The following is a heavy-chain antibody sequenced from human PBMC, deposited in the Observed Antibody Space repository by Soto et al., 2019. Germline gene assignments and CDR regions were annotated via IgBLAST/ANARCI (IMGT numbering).Heavy chain of an antibody. V-gene: IGHV3-73*01. CDR3: TSPKALGWELHDAFDI. D-gene: IGHD1-26*01. CDR1: GFTFSGSA. Sequence: GSLRLSCAASGFTFSGSAMHWVRQASGKGLEWVGRIRSKANSYATAYAASVKGRFTISRDDSKNTAYLQMNSLKTEDTAVYYCTSPKALGWELHDAFDIWGQGTMVTVSS. CDR2: IRSKANSYAT. J-gene: IGHJ3*02.